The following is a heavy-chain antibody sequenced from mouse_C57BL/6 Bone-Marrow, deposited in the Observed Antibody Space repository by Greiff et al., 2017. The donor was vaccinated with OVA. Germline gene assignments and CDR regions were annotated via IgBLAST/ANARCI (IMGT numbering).Heavy chain of an antibody. CDR1: GFTFSNYW. J-gene: IGHJ3*01. D-gene: IGHD1-1*01. V-gene: IGHV6-3*01. Sequence: EVKLVESGGGLVQPGGSMKLSCVASGFTFSNYWMNWVRQSPEKGLEWVAQIRLKSDNYATHYAESVKGRFTISRDDSKSSVYLQMNNVRAEDTGIYYCTSPRYYSSSPAWFAYWGQGTLVTVSA. CDR2: IRLKSDNYAT. CDR3: TSPRYYSSSPAWFAY.